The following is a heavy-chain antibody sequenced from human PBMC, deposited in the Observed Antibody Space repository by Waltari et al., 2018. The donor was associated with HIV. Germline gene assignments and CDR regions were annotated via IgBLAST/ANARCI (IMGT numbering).Heavy chain of an antibody. CDR2: ISNDGNNK. V-gene: IGHV3-30-3*01. D-gene: IGHD1-26*01. J-gene: IGHJ3*01. Sequence: QVQLVESGGGVVEPGRSLRLSCAASGFTFSSSTLHGVRQAAGKGLGWLAVISNDGNNKYYAESVKGRFTISRDNSKNTLYLQMNSLRVEDTALYYCAREGEGTWEWHAFDVWGQETMVTVSS. CDR1: GFTFSSST. CDR3: AREGEGTWEWHAFDV.